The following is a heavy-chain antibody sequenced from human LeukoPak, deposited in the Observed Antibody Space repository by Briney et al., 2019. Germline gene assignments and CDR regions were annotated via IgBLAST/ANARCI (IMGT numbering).Heavy chain of an antibody. CDR2: IWYDGSNK. CDR3: ARGGYSYGIDSYYYGMDV. D-gene: IGHD5-18*01. V-gene: IGHV3-33*01. CDR1: GFTFSSYG. Sequence: PGRSLRLSCAASGFTFSSYGMHWVRQAPGKGLEWVAVIWYDGSNKYYADSVKGRFTISRDNSKNTLYLQMNSQRAEDTAVYYCARGGYSYGIDSYYYGMDVWGQGTTVTVSS. J-gene: IGHJ6*02.